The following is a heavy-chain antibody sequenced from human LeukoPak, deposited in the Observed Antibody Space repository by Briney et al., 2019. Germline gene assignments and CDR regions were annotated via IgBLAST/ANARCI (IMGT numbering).Heavy chain of an antibody. CDR2: IIPIFGTA. J-gene: IGHJ4*02. Sequence: GASVKVSCRASGGTFSSYAISWVRQAPGQGLEWMGGIIPIFGTANYAQKFQGRVTITTDESTSTAYMELSSLRSEDTAVYYCAREIAVAGRYYFYYWGQGTLVTVSS. D-gene: IGHD6-19*01. CDR3: AREIAVAGRYYFYY. CDR1: GGTFSSYA. V-gene: IGHV1-69*05.